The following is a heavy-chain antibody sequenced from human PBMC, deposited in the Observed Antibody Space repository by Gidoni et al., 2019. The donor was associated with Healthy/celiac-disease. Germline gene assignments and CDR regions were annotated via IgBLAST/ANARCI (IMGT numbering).Heavy chain of an antibody. Sequence: QVQLVESGGGVVQPGRSLRLSCAASGFTFSSYGMHWVRQAPGKGLEWVAVISYDGSNKYYADSVKGRFTISRDNSKNTLYLQMNSLRAEDTAVYYCAKGNLYYYGMDVWGQGTTVTVSS. CDR2: ISYDGSNK. CDR1: GFTFSSYG. V-gene: IGHV3-30*18. CDR3: AKGNLYYYGMDV. J-gene: IGHJ6*02. D-gene: IGHD1-1*01.